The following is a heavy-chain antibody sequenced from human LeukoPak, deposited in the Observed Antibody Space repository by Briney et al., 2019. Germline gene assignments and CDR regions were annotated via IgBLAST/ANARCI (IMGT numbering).Heavy chain of an antibody. CDR2: INPSGGST. D-gene: IGHD3-22*01. CDR1: GYTFTSYY. CDR3: ARGGLSYYYDSSGNLRY. J-gene: IGHJ4*02. V-gene: IGHV1-46*01. Sequence: ASVKVSCKASGYTFTSYYMHWVRQAPGQGLEWMGIINPSGGSTSYAQKFQGRVTMTRGMSTSTVYMELSSLRSEDTVVYYCARGGLSYYYDSSGNLRYWGQGTLVTVSS.